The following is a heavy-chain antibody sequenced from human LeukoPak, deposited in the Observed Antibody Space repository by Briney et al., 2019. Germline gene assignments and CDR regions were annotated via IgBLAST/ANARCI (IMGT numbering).Heavy chain of an antibody. J-gene: IGHJ6*03. Sequence: SETLSLTCTVSGGSISSGGYYWSWIRQPAGKGLEWIGRIYTSGSTNYNPSLKSRVTISVDTSKNQFSLKLSSVTAADTAVYYCARDSDLWFGGLYYYYMDVWGKGTTVTISS. CDR2: IYTSGST. V-gene: IGHV4-61*02. CDR3: ARDSDLWFGGLYYYYMDV. CDR1: GGSISSGGYY. D-gene: IGHD3-10*01.